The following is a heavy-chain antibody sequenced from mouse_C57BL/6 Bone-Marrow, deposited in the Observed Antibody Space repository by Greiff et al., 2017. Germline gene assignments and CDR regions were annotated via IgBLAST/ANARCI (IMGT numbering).Heavy chain of an antibody. CDR1: GYTFTSYT. D-gene: IGHD1-2*01. V-gene: IGHV1-4*01. CDR3: ARGGLLRRWYFDV. Sequence: QVQLQQSGAELARPGASVKMSCKASGYTFTSYTMHWVKQRPGQGLEWIGYINPSSGYTKYNQKFKDKATLTADQSSSTAYMQLSSLTSEDSAVYYCARGGLLRRWYFDVWGTGTTVTVSS. CDR2: INPSSGYT. J-gene: IGHJ1*03.